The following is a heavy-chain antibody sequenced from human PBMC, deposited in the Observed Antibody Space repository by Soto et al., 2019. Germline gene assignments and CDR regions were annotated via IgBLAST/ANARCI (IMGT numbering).Heavy chain of an antibody. CDR3: ASSPPTDAFDL. Sequence: QGQLQESGPGVVRPSQTLSLTCTVSGASISSGDHSWTWIRQPPGKGLEWIGYIYYSGSTFYNPSLNSRVTISIDMSKSQFSLNLRSVTAADTAVYYCASSPPTDAFDLWGQGTMVIVSS. J-gene: IGHJ3*01. CDR2: IYYSGST. V-gene: IGHV4-30-4*01. D-gene: IGHD4-4*01. CDR1: GASISSGDHS.